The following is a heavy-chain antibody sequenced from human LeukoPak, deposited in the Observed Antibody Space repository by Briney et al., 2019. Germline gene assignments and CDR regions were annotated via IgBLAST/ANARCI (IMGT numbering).Heavy chain of an antibody. V-gene: IGHV1-8*03. Sequence: KVSCKXSGYTFTSYDINWVRQATGQGLEWMGWMNPNSGNTGYAQKFQGRVTITRNTSISTAYMELSSLRSEDTAVYYCARAQPPLRYFDWLTPSDAFDIWGQRTMVTVSS. CDR2: MNPNSGNT. D-gene: IGHD3-9*01. CDR3: ARAQPPLRYFDWLTPSDAFDI. CDR1: GYTFTSYD. J-gene: IGHJ3*02.